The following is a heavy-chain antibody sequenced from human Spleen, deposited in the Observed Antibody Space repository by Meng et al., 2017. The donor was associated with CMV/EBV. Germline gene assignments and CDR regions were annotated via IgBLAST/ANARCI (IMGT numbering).Heavy chain of an antibody. CDR3: ANSVDTAMVSDY. CDR2: ISYDGSNT. D-gene: IGHD5-18*01. V-gene: IGHV3-30-3*01. CDR1: GFSFSSSA. J-gene: IGHJ4*02. Sequence: CAASGFSFSSSAMRWVRQAPGKGLGWVAVISYDGSNTYYADSVEGRFTISRDNSKNTLYLQMNSLRAEDTAVYYCANSVDTAMVSDYWGQGTLVTVSS.